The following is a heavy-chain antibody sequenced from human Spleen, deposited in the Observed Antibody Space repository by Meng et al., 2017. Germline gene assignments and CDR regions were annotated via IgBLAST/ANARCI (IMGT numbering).Heavy chain of an antibody. CDR1: GGFIVSTNW. CDR2: IYDSGNT. CDR3: ARVRYTRWDYYFDS. V-gene: IGHV4-4*02. J-gene: IGHJ4*02. D-gene: IGHD1-26*01. Sequence: QVQLQEPVTGLVRPSGTLSLTCAVSGGFIVSTNWWSWVRQTPGKGLEWIGEIYDSGNTNYNPSLKSRVTISVDKSKNQFSLKLSSVTAADTAVYYCARVRYTRWDYYFDSWGQGTLVTVSS.